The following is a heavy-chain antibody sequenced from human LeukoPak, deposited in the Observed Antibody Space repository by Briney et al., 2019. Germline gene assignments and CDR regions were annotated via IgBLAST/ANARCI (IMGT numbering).Heavy chain of an antibody. J-gene: IGHJ6*04. CDR2: IYYSGST. Sequence: SETLSLTCTVSGGSISSYYWSWIRQPPGKGLEWIGYIYYSGSTNYNPSLKSRVTISVDTSKNQFSLKLSSVTAADTAVYYCARVYLNYGSAHYGMDVWGKGTTVTVPS. V-gene: IGHV4-59*01. D-gene: IGHD3-10*01. CDR3: ARVYLNYGSAHYGMDV. CDR1: GGSISSYY.